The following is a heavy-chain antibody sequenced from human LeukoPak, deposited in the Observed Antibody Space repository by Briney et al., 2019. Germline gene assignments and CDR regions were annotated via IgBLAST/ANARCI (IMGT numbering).Heavy chain of an antibody. CDR2: IYSGGST. Sequence: GGSLRLSCTASEFNVTRNYITWVRQAPGKGLEWLSVIYSGGSTYYADSVKGRFIISRDNSKNTLYLQMNSLGVEDTAVYYCATERPVYWGQGTLVTVSS. V-gene: IGHV3-66*01. CDR1: EFNVTRNY. D-gene: IGHD2-2*01. J-gene: IGHJ4*02. CDR3: ATERPVY.